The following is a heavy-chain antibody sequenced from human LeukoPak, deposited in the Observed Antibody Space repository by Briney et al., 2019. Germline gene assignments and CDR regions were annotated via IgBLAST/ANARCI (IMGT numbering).Heavy chain of an antibody. CDR2: MNPNSGNT. D-gene: IGHD6-6*01. CDR1: GYTFTSYD. V-gene: IGHV1-8*01. Sequence: GASVKVSCKASGYTFTSYDINWVRQATGQGLEWMGWMNPNSGNTGYAQKFQGRVTMTRDTSTSTVYMELSSLRSDDTAVYYCARTAARRFDYWGXGTLVTVSS. J-gene: IGHJ4*02. CDR3: ARTAARRFDY.